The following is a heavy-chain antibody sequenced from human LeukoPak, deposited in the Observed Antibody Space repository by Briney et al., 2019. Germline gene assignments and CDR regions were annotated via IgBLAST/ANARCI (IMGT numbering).Heavy chain of an antibody. CDR3: ARAVGYCSSTSCYGANWYFDL. J-gene: IGHJ2*01. Sequence: GSLRLSCAGSGFTFSDYSMNWIRQPPGKGLEWIGEINHSGSTDCNPSLKSRVTTSVDTSKNQFSLKLSSVTAADTAVYYCARAVGYCSSTSCYGANWYFDLWGRGTLVTVSS. V-gene: IGHV4-34*01. CDR2: INHSGST. CDR1: GFTFSDYS. D-gene: IGHD2-2*01.